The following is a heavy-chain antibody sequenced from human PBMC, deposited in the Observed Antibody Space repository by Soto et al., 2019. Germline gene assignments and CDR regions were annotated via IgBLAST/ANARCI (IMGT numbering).Heavy chain of an antibody. J-gene: IGHJ4*02. D-gene: IGHD2-15*01. CDR1: GFTFTGYY. CDR2: INPNSGGT. Sequence: GASVKVSCKASGFTFTGYYMYWVRQSPGQGLEWMGWINPNSGGTNYAQKFQGWVTMTRDTSISTAYMELSRLRSDDTAVYYCARGIIVQDIVVVVAATQFDYWGQGTLVTVSS. CDR3: ARGIIVQDIVVVVAATQFDY. V-gene: IGHV1-2*04.